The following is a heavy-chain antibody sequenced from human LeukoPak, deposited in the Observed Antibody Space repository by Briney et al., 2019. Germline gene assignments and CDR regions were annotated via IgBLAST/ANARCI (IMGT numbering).Heavy chain of an antibody. J-gene: IGHJ4*02. D-gene: IGHD3-9*01. CDR1: GGSFSGYY. V-gene: IGHV4-34*01. CDR3: ARGGDAILGDYYFDY. CDR2: INHSGST. Sequence: SETLSLTCAVYGGSFSGYYWSWIRQPPGKGLEWIGEINHSGSTNYNPSLKSRVTISVDTSKNQFSLKLSSVTAADTAVYYCARGGDAILGDYYFDYWGQGTLVTVSS.